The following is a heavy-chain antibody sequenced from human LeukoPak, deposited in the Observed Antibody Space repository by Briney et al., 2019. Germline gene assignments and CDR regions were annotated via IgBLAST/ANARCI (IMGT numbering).Heavy chain of an antibody. CDR3: AKGVREASIFGVVQNYYYGMDV. J-gene: IGHJ6*02. CDR1: GFTFRSYA. CDR2: ISGSGGST. Sequence: GGSLRLSCAASGFTFRSYAMSWVRQAPGKGLEWVSAISGSGGSTYYADSVKGRFTISRDNSKNTLYLQMNSLRAEDTAVYYCAKGVREASIFGVVQNYYYGMDVWGQGTTVTVSS. D-gene: IGHD3-3*01. V-gene: IGHV3-23*01.